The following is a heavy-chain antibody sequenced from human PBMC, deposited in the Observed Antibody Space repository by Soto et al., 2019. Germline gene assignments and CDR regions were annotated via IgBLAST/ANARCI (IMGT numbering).Heavy chain of an antibody. CDR1: GGSISSGDYY. D-gene: IGHD2-2*01. J-gene: IGHJ5*02. CDR2: IYYSGST. V-gene: IGHV4-30-4*01. CDR3: ARDRGDIVVVPAAAGGWFDP. Sequence: QVQLQESGPGLVKPSQTLSLTCTVSGGSISSGDYYWSWIRQPPGKGLEWIGYIYYSGSTYYNPSRKSRGTISVDTSKNQFSLKLSSVTAADTAVYYCARDRGDIVVVPAAAGGWFDPWGQGTLVTVSS.